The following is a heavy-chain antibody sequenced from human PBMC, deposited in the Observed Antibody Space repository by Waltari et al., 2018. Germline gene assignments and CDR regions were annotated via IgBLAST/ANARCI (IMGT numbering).Heavy chain of an antibody. V-gene: IGHV3-7*01. J-gene: IGHJ4*02. CDR3: ARVGGGRNDY. D-gene: IGHD2-15*01. CDR2: IKQDGSEK. Sequence: EVQLVESGGGLVQPGGSLRLSCAASGFTFGSYWMSWVRQAPGKGLEWVANIKQDGSEKYYVDSVKGRFTISRDNAKNSLYLQMNSLRAEDTAVYYCARVGGGRNDYWGQGTLVTVSS. CDR1: GFTFGSYW.